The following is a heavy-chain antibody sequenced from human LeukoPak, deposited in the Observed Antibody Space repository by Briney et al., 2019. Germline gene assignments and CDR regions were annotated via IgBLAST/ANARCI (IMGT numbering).Heavy chain of an antibody. D-gene: IGHD5-18*01. CDR3: ARSGYSYGADSLDI. Sequence: SETLSLTCTVSGGSISSYCWTWIRRPPGKGLEWIGYIYYSGSTNYNPSLKSRVTISVDTSKNQFSLKLSSLTAADTAVYYCARSGYSYGADSLDIWGQGTMVTVSS. CDR1: GGSISSYC. J-gene: IGHJ3*02. CDR2: IYYSGST. V-gene: IGHV4-59*01.